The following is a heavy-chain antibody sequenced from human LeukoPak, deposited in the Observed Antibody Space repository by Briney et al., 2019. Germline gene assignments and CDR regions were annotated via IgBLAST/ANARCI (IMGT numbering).Heavy chain of an antibody. CDR2: INHSGST. D-gene: IGHD5-18*01. CDR1: GGSFSGYY. V-gene: IGHV4-34*01. J-gene: IGHJ4*02. Sequence: PSETLSLTCAVYGGSFSGYYWSWIRQPPGKGLEWIGEINHSGSTNYNPSLKSRVTTSVDTSKNQFSLKLSSVTAADTAVYYCARSLDTAMVTMEYYFDYWGQGTLVTVSS. CDR3: ARSLDTAMVTMEYYFDY.